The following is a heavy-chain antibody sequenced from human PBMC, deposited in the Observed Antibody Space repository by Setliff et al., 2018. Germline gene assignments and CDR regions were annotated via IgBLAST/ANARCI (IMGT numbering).Heavy chain of an antibody. V-gene: IGHV3-21*01. CDR1: GFGFSSYT. CDR2: ISIRSDYI. J-gene: IGHJ3*02. Sequence: PGGSLRLSCEGSGFGFSSYTMNWVRQTPGGGLEWVSSISIRSDYINYADSVKGRFVISRDNAKDSLYLQMNSLRADDTAVYYCARSAANGGHDPFDIWGQGTMVTVSS. CDR3: ARSAANGGHDPFDI. D-gene: IGHD2-8*01.